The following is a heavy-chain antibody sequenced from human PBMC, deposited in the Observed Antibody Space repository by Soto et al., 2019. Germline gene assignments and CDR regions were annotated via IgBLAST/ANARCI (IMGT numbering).Heavy chain of an antibody. J-gene: IGHJ4*02. V-gene: IGHV1-18*04. Sequence: QIQLVQSGAEVKKPGASVKVSCKASGYSFTSYGITWVRQAPGQGPEWLGWITAENGNTNYAQKFQGRGTMTTDTSTNTAYMELRGLRSDDTAVYCCARVVLEWLPTSGFDYWGQGTLVTVSS. D-gene: IGHD3-3*01. CDR2: ITAENGNT. CDR1: GYSFTSYG. CDR3: ARVVLEWLPTSGFDY.